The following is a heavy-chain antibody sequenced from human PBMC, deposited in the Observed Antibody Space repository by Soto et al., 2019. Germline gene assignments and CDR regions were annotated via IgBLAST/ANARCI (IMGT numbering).Heavy chain of an antibody. CDR3: ARDKDTSSWTGFDF. J-gene: IGHJ4*01. CDR1: GFTFATYA. CDR2: ISATGIST. Sequence: PGGSLRLSCAASGFTFATYAMSWVRQAPGKGLEWVSSISATGISTPYADSVKGRVTISRDNSANTLSLEMSSLTAEDTAVYYCARDKDTSSWTGFDFWGHGTLVTVSS. V-gene: IGHV3-23*01. D-gene: IGHD1-1*01.